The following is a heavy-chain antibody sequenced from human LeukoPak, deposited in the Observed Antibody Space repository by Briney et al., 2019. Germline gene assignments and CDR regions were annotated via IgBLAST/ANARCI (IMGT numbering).Heavy chain of an antibody. CDR2: IYYSGNT. V-gene: IGHV4-39*01. Sequence: PSETLSLTCTVSGVSISSSNSYWGWIRQPPGKGLEWIGSIYYSGNTYYNASLKSQVSISIDTSKNQFSLRLTSVTAADTAVYYCASGRGYSFDYWGQGTLVTVSS. J-gene: IGHJ4*02. CDR3: ASGRGYSFDY. CDR1: GVSISSSNSY. D-gene: IGHD5-18*01.